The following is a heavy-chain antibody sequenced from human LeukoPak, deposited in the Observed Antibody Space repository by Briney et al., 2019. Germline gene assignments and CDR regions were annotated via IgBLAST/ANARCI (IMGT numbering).Heavy chain of an antibody. D-gene: IGHD2-2*01. CDR3: AKDAPVNIVVVPAANS. V-gene: IGHV3-23*01. Sequence: GGSLRLSCAASGFPFSSYAMSWVRQAPGKGLEWVSAISGSGGSTYYADSVKGRFTISRDNSKNTLYLQMNSLRAEDTAVYYCAKDAPVNIVVVPAANSWGQGTLVTVSS. CDR2: ISGSGGST. CDR1: GFPFSSYA. J-gene: IGHJ4*02.